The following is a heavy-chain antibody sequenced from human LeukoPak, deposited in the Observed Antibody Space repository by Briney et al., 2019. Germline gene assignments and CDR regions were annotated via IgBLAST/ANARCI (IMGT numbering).Heavy chain of an antibody. CDR1: GFTFSSYG. V-gene: IGHV3-30*02. J-gene: IGHJ3*02. D-gene: IGHD3-22*01. CDR2: IRYDGSNK. CDR3: ARAISTGADAFDI. Sequence: GGSLRLSCAASGFTFSSYGMHWVRQAPGKGLEWVAFIRYDGSNKYYADSVKGRFTISRDNAKNSLYLQMTSLTAGDTAVYYCARAISTGADAFDIWGQGTMVTVSS.